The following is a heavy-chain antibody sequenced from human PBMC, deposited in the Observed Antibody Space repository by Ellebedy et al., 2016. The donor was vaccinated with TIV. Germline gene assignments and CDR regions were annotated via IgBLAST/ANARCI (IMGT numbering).Heavy chain of an antibody. CDR3: ARLGGLGNPPPY. V-gene: IGHV4-4*02. Sequence: MPSETLSLTCTVSGDSISNTHWWWSWVRQPPGKGLVWIGEIYHTGSTNYNSSLKGRLFMSVDVSKNQFSLNLNSVTAADTAVYYCARLGGLGNPPPYWGQGTLVTVSS. D-gene: IGHD3-16*01. CDR1: GDSISNTHW. J-gene: IGHJ4*02. CDR2: IYHTGST.